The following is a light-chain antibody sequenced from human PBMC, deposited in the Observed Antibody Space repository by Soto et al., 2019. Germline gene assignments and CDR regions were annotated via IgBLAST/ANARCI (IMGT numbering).Light chain of an antibody. CDR3: QTWATGIRV. CDR1: GGHSSYA. Sequence: QSVLTQSPSASASLGASVKLTCTLSGGHSSYAIAWHQQQPEKGPRYLMNLNNDGSHTKGDGIPDRFSGSSSGAERYLTIPSLQSEDEADCYCQTWATGIRVFGGGTKLTVL. CDR2: LNNDGSH. V-gene: IGLV4-69*01. J-gene: IGLJ3*02.